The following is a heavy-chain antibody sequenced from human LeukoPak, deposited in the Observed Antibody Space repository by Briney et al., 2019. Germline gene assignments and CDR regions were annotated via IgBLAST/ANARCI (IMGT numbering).Heavy chain of an antibody. V-gene: IGHV4-59*08. D-gene: IGHD3-10*01. CDR1: GGSISSYY. J-gene: IGHJ4*02. CDR3: ARRGGSGSYYNAYFDY. CDR2: IYYSGST. Sequence: PSETLSLTCTVSGGSISSYYWSWIRQPPGKGLEWIGYIYYSGSTNYNPSLKSRVTISVDTSKNQFSLKLSSVTAADTAVYYCARRGGSGSYYNAYFDYWGQGTLVTVSS.